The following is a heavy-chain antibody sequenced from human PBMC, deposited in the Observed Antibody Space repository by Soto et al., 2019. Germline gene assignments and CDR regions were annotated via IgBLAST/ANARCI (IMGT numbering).Heavy chain of an antibody. D-gene: IGHD3-10*01. CDR2: INHSGST. V-gene: IGHV4-34*01. CDR1: GGSFSGYY. CDR3: ARYYGSGSYYKGRRDYYYYMDV. Sequence: SETLSLTCAVYGGSFSGYYWSWIRQPPGKGLEWIGEINHSGSTNYNPSLKSRVTISVDTSKNQFSLKLSSVTAADTAVYYCARYYGSGSYYKGRRDYYYYMDVPGKGTTVTVSS. J-gene: IGHJ6*03.